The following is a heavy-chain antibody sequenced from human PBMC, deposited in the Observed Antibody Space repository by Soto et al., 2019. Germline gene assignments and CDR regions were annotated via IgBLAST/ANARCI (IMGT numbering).Heavy chain of an antibody. CDR3: ARADIVVVPAASYYYYYGMDV. Sequence: QVQLVQSGAEVKKPGSSVKVSCKASGGTFSSYAISWVRQAPGQGLEWMGGIIPILGTANYAQKFQGRVTITADESTSTAYMELSSLRSEDTAVYYCARADIVVVPAASYYYYYGMDVWGQGTTVTVSS. CDR2: IIPILGTA. V-gene: IGHV1-69*01. J-gene: IGHJ6*02. CDR1: GGTFSSYA. D-gene: IGHD2-2*01.